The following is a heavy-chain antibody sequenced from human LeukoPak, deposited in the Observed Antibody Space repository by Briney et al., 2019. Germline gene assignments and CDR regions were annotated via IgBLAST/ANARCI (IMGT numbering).Heavy chain of an antibody. V-gene: IGHV3-74*01. J-gene: IGHJ4*02. CDR1: GFSFNSYW. D-gene: IGHD6-13*01. Sequence: GGSLRLSCAASGFSFNSYWMHWVRQAPGKGLVWVSRVNNDGSSTTYAESVKGRLTISRDNARNTLYLQMNSLRAEDTAVYYCARSSYPYYFDYWGQGTLVTVSS. CDR3: ARSSYPYYFDY. CDR2: VNNDGSST.